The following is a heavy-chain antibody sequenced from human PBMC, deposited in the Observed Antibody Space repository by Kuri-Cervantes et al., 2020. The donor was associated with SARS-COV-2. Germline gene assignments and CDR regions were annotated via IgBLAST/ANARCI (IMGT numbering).Heavy chain of an antibody. CDR3: ARWEEADDYGMDF. CDR2: IIPIFGTA. D-gene: IGHD1-26*01. J-gene: IGHJ6*02. Sequence: SVKDSCKVSGGTFSSYAISWVRQAPGQGLEWMGGIIPIFGTANYAQKFQGRVPITADNSTSTAYMELSSLRSEDSAVYYFARWEEADDYGMDFWGQGTMVTVYS. V-gene: IGHV1-69*06. CDR1: GGTFSSYA.